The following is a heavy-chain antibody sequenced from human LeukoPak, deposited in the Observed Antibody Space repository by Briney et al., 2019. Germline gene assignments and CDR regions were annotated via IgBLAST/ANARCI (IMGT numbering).Heavy chain of an antibody. CDR2: INYSGST. J-gene: IGHJ4*02. V-gene: IGHV4-59*01. Sequence: PSGTLSLTCTVSGGSISTYSWSWIRQPPGKALEWIGYINYSGSTDYNTSLKSRVTISIDTSKSLFSLKLNSVTAADTAVYFCARGDYYDRSGFFDYWGQGTLVTVSS. CDR3: ARGDYYDRSGFFDY. CDR1: GGSISTYS. D-gene: IGHD3-22*01.